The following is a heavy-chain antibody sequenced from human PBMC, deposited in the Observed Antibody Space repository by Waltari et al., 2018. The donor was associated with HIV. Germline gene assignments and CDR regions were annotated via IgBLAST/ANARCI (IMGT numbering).Heavy chain of an antibody. Sequence: QLQLQESGPGLVKPSETLSLTCTVSGGSISSSSYYWGWIRQPPGKGLEWIGSNSGSTDYNPSLKSRVTISVDTSKNQFSLKLSSVTAADTAVYYCPRHASGYSSGWLYWYFDLWGRGTLVTVSS. CDR1: GGSISSSSYY. CDR2: NSGST. CDR3: PRHASGYSSGWLYWYFDL. D-gene: IGHD6-19*01. J-gene: IGHJ2*01. V-gene: IGHV4-39*01.